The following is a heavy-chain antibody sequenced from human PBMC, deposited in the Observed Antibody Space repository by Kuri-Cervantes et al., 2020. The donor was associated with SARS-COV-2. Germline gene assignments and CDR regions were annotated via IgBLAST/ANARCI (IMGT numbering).Heavy chain of an antibody. CDR3: ARGSEAGYYYFDY. V-gene: IGHV3-23*01. CDR1: GFTFSSYA. Sequence: GGSLRLSCAASGFTFSSYAMSWVRQAPGKGLEWVSAIDGSSGDTYYADSVKGRCTISRDNSKNTLYLQMNSLRAEDTAVYYCARGSEAGYYYFDYWGQGTLVTVSS. CDR2: IDGSSGDT. J-gene: IGHJ4*02. D-gene: IGHD3-9*01.